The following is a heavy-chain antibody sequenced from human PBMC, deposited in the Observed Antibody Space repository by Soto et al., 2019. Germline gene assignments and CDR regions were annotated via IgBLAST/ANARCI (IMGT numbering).Heavy chain of an antibody. CDR2: IHSGGDT. D-gene: IGHD3-16*01. CDR3: ARSRTGDTYGGMDV. CDR1: GFAVSSNY. J-gene: IGHJ6*02. Sequence: GGSLRLSCAASGFAVSSNYMTWVRQAPGKGLEWVSVIHSGGDTHYADSVRGRFTISRDNSKNTLYLQMNSLRAEDTAVYYCARSRTGDTYGGMDVWGQGTTVTVSS. V-gene: IGHV3-66*01.